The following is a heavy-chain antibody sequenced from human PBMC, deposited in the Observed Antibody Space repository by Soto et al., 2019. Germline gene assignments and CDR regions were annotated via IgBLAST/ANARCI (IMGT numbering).Heavy chain of an antibody. V-gene: IGHV3-23*01. D-gene: IGHD6-13*01. CDR2: ITAGGGST. CDR3: AKGSSSWYYFDS. Sequence: PVGSLRLSCAASGFTFTNYIMAWVRQAPGKGLQWVSTITAGGGSTYYAESVKGRFTISRDSSQNKVFLHMNSLRSEDTALYYCAKGSSSWYYFDSWGQGTPVTVSS. J-gene: IGHJ4*02. CDR1: GFTFTNYI.